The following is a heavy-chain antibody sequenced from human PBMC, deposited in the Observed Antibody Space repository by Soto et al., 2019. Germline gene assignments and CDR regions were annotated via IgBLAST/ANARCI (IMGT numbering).Heavy chain of an antibody. D-gene: IGHD3-10*01. CDR3: AKDGSGSLSLYYYYMDV. J-gene: IGHJ6*03. V-gene: IGHV3-30*18. CDR1: GFTFSSYG. Sequence: QVQLVESGGGVVQPGRSLRLSCAASGFTFSSYGMHWVRQAPGKGLEWVAVISYDGSNKYYADSVKGRFTISRDNSKNTLYLQMNSLRAEDTAVYYCAKDGSGSLSLYYYYMDVWGKGTTVTVSS. CDR2: ISYDGSNK.